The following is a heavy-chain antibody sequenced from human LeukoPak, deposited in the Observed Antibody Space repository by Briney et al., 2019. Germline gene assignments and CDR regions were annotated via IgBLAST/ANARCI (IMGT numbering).Heavy chain of an antibody. J-gene: IGHJ4*02. D-gene: IGHD5-12*01. CDR2: ISYDGSNK. V-gene: IGHV3-30*04. CDR3: ARDRARVFDY. CDR1: EFTFSSYA. Sequence: GRSLRLSCAASEFTFSSYAMHWVRQAPGKGLEWVAVISYDGSNKYYADSVKGRFTISRDNSKNTLYLQMNSLRAEDTAVYYCARDRARVFDYWGQGTLVTVSS.